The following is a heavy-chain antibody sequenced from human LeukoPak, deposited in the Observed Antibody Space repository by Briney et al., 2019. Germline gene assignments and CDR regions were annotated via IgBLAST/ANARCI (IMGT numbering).Heavy chain of an antibody. D-gene: IGHD3-3*02. CDR1: GYSISSGYY. J-gene: IGHJ4*02. CDR3: ARSILTLGYYFDY. Sequence: SETLSLTCTVSGYSISSGYYWGWIRRPPGKGLEWIGSIYHSGSTYYNPSLKSRVTISVDTSKNQFSLKLSSVTAADTAVYYCARSILTLGYYFDYWGQGTLVTVSS. CDR2: IYHSGST. V-gene: IGHV4-38-2*02.